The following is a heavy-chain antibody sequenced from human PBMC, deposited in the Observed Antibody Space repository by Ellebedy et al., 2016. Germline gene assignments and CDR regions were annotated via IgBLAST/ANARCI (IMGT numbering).Heavy chain of an antibody. Sequence: SETLSLTCTVSGVSINSSSYHWGWIRQPPGKGLEWIGSIYYSGNTSYNPSLKSRVTISVDTSKNHFSLRLTSVTAADTAVYYCARPRTPYNWNYYSNWGQGALVIVSS. D-gene: IGHD1-7*01. CDR3: ARPRTPYNWNYYSN. CDR1: GVSINSSSYH. CDR2: IYYSGNT. V-gene: IGHV4-39*02. J-gene: IGHJ4*02.